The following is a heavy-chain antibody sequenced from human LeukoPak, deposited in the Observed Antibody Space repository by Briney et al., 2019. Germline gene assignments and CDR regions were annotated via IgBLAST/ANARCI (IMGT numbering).Heavy chain of an antibody. D-gene: IGHD3-9*01. CDR1: GYTFTSYD. J-gene: IGHJ4*02. Sequence: GASVKVSCKASGYTFTSYDINWVRQATGQGLEWMGWMNPNSGNTGYAQKFQGRVTMTRNTSISTAYMELSSLRSEDTAVYYCARGRGWYYDMWTGYNNHFDYWGQGTLVNVSS. V-gene: IGHV1-8*01. CDR2: MNPNSGNT. CDR3: ARGRGWYYDMWTGYNNHFDY.